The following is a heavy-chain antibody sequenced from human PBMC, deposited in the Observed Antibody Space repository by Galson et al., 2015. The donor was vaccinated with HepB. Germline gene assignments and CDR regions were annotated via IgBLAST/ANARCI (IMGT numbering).Heavy chain of an antibody. D-gene: IGHD6-13*01. Sequence: SETLSLTCAVYGGSFSGYYWSWIRQPPGKGLEWIGEINHSGSTNYNSSLKSRLTISVDKSKNHFSLKLRSVTAADTAVYYCGSYRPAAAGYYYYYGMDVWGQGTTVTVSS. CDR1: GGSFSGYY. CDR3: GSYRPAAAGYYYYYGMDV. J-gene: IGHJ6*02. V-gene: IGHV4-34*01. CDR2: INHSGST.